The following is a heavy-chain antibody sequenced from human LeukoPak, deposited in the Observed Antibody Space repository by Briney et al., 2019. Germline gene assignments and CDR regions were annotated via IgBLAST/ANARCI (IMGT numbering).Heavy chain of an antibody. Sequence: GGSLRLSCAASGFTFDDYAMHWVRHAPGKGLEWVSGISWNSGCIGYADSVKGRFTISRDNAKNSLYLQMNSLRAEDTALYYCAKDREAAAGPLSYFDYWGQGTWSPSP. J-gene: IGHJ4*02. CDR3: AKDREAAAGPLSYFDY. CDR1: GFTFDDYA. CDR2: ISWNSGCI. D-gene: IGHD6-13*01. V-gene: IGHV3-9*01.